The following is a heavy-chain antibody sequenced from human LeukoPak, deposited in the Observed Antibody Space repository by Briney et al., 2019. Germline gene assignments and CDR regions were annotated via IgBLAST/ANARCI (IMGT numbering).Heavy chain of an antibody. CDR2: IGEEKTGSWK. CDR1: GFTLSNYP. CDR3: ARAGVISGWDY. V-gene: IGHV3-23*01. D-gene: IGHD2-8*01. J-gene: IGHJ4*02. Sequence: GGSLRLSCAAPGFTLSNYPMGWVRQAPAKGLEWLSAIGEEKTGSWKKSADSEKGRFTISRDNSENTLYLQMDSLTVEDAAVYYCARAGVISGWDYWGQGVLVTVSS.